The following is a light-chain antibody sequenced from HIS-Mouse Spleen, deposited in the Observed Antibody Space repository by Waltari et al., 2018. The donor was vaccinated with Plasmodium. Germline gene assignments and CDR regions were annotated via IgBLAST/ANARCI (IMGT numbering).Light chain of an antibody. CDR2: GAS. Sequence: EIVMTQSPATLSVSPGERATLSCRASQSVSSNLAWYQQKPGQAPRLRIYGASTRATGIPARFSGSGSGTEFTLTISSMQFEDFAVYYCQQYNNWPTFGQGTRLEIK. V-gene: IGKV3-15*01. CDR3: QQYNNWPT. CDR1: QSVSSN. J-gene: IGKJ5*01.